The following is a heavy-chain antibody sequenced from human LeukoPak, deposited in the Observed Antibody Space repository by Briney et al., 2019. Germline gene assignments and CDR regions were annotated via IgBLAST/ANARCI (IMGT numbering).Heavy chain of an antibody. CDR3: ARGSSYGYMYNWFDP. CDR1: GYTFTSYY. D-gene: IGHD5-18*01. J-gene: IGHJ5*02. CDR2: INPSGGST. Sequence: ASVKVSCKASGYTFTSYYMHWVRQAPGQGLEWMGIINPSGGSTSYAQKFQGRVTMARDTSTSTVYMELSSLRSEDTAVYYCARGSSYGYMYNWFDPWGQGTLVTVSS. V-gene: IGHV1-46*01.